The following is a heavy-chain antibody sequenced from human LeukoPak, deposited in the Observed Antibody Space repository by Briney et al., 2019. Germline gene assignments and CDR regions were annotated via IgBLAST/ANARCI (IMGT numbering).Heavy chain of an antibody. CDR1: GFTFSSYW. Sequence: GGSLRLSCAASGFTFSSYWMHWVRQAPGKGLVWVSRINSDGSGISYADSVKGRFTISRDNANNTLYLQMNSLRAEDTAVYFCASPGPYGAPEAYWGQGTLVTVSS. CDR2: INSDGSGI. CDR3: ASPGPYGAPEAY. D-gene: IGHD4-17*01. J-gene: IGHJ4*02. V-gene: IGHV3-74*01.